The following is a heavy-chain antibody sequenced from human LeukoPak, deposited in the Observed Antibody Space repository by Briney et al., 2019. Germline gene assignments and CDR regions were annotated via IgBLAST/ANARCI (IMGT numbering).Heavy chain of an antibody. CDR2: IYPGDSYT. D-gene: IGHD1-26*01. J-gene: IGHJ4*02. CDR1: GYSFTSYW. V-gene: IGHV5-51*01. CDR3: ARSRSGWELGQFDY. Sequence: GESLKISRKGSGYSFTSYWIGWVRQMPGKGLELIGIIYPGDSYTRHSPSFQGQVTISADKSISTAYLQWSSLKASDTAMYYCARSRSGWELGQFDYWGQGTLVTVSS.